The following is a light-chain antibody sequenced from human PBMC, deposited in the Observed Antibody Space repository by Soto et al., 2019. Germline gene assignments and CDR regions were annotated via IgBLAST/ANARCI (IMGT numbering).Light chain of an antibody. CDR3: SSYAGSNNPLFV. CDR1: SSDVGGFNY. V-gene: IGLV2-8*01. CDR2: EVT. J-gene: IGLJ1*01. Sequence: QSVLTQPPSASGSPGQSITISCTGTSSDVGGFNYVSWHQQHPGKAPKVIIYEVTKRPSGVPDRFSGSKSANTASLTVSGLQAEDEADYYCSSYAGSNNPLFVFGTGTKVTVL.